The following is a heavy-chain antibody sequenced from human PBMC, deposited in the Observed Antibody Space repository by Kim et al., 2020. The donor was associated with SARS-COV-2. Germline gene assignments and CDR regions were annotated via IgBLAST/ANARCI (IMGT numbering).Heavy chain of an antibody. CDR3: ARHCSSTSCDVGGDY. J-gene: IGHJ4*01. CDR2: IYYSGST. D-gene: IGHD2-2*01. Sequence: SETLSLTCTVSGGSISSSSYYWGWIRQPPGKGLEWIGSIYYSGSTYYNPSLKSRVTISVDTSKNQFSLKLSSVTAADTAVYYCARHCSSTSCDVGGDYWG. V-gene: IGHV4-39*01. CDR1: GGSISSSSYY.